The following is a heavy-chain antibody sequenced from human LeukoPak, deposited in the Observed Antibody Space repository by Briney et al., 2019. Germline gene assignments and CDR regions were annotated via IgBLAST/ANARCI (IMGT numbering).Heavy chain of an antibody. D-gene: IGHD3-22*01. CDR1: GFAFSSYA. Sequence: GGSLRLSCAASGFAFSSYAMSWVRQAPGKGLEWVSAITASGANTYYADSVKGRFTFSRDNSKNTLYLQMNSLRAEDTVVYYCAKFAYERYYYGMDVWGQGTTVTVSS. CDR3: AKFAYERYYYGMDV. V-gene: IGHV3-23*01. J-gene: IGHJ6*02. CDR2: ITASGANT.